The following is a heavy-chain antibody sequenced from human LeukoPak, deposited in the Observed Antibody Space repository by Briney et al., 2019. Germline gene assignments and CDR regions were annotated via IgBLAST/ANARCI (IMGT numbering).Heavy chain of an antibody. CDR1: GFNFNYVW. V-gene: IGHV3-33*08. CDR2: IWYDGSNK. CDR3: ARDTQDYGDYGPLGY. Sequence: PGGSLRLSCAASGFNFNYVWMNWVRQAPGKGLEWVAVIWYDGSNKYYADSVKGRFTISRDNSKNTLYLQMNSLRAEDTAVYYCARDTQDYGDYGPLGYWGQGTLVTVSS. J-gene: IGHJ4*02. D-gene: IGHD4-17*01.